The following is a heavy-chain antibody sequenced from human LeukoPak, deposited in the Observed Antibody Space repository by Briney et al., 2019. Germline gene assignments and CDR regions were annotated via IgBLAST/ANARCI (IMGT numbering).Heavy chain of an antibody. Sequence: SETLSLTCAVYGGSFSGYYWSWIRQPPGKGLEWIGYIYYSGSTNYNPSLKSRVTISVDTSKNQFSLKLSSVTAADTAVYYCARGEVGATTNDYWGQGTLVTVSS. CDR3: ARGEVGATTNDY. CDR2: IYYSGST. V-gene: IGHV4-59*01. CDR1: GGSFSGYY. D-gene: IGHD1-26*01. J-gene: IGHJ4*02.